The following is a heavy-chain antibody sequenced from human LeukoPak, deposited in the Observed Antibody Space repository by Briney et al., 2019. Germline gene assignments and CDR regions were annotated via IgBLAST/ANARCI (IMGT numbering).Heavy chain of an antibody. Sequence: GGSLRLSCAASGFTFSSYGMSWVRQAPGKGLEWVSAISGSGGTTYYADSVKGRFTISRDNSKNTLYPQMNSLRAEDTAIYYCAKNGDRGAYCTGGTCYPYFYYYMDVWGKGTTVTI. CDR2: ISGSGGTT. V-gene: IGHV3-23*01. CDR3: AKNGDRGAYCTGGTCYPYFYYYMDV. J-gene: IGHJ6*03. D-gene: IGHD2-15*01. CDR1: GFTFSSYG.